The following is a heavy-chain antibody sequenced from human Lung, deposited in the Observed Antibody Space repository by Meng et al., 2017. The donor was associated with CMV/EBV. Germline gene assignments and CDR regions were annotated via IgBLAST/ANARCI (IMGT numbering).Heavy chain of an antibody. CDR3: AKDGSAYFDFRSGYSTPPDY. CDR2: IRYDGSNK. J-gene: IGHJ4*02. Sequence: SCAASGFSFSSYGMQWVRQAPGKGLEWVAFIRYDGSNKYYVDSVKGRFTISRDNSKNMLYLQMNSLRVADTAVYYCAKDGSAYFDFRSGYSTPPDYWXQGTLVTVSS. CDR1: GFSFSSYG. D-gene: IGHD3-3*01. V-gene: IGHV3-30*02.